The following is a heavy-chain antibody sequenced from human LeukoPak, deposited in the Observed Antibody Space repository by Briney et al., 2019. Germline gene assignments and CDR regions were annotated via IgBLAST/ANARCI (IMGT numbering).Heavy chain of an antibody. CDR1: GGSISSYY. D-gene: IGHD4-17*01. V-gene: IGHV4-59*01. J-gene: IGHJ4*02. Sequence: SKTLSLTCTVSGGSISSYYWSWIRQPPGKGLEWIGYIYYSGSTNYNPSLKSRVTISVDTSKNQFSLKLSSVTAADTAVYYCARSDYGDYVPLDYWGQGTLVTVSS. CDR2: IYYSGST. CDR3: ARSDYGDYVPLDY.